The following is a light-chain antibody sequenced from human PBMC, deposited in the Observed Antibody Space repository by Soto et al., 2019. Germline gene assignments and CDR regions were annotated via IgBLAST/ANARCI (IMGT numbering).Light chain of an antibody. Sequence: DIQMTQSPSTLSASVGDRVTITCRASQTISRWLDWYEQKPGKAPKLLIYEASSLQSGVPSRFSGSGSGTEFTLTISRLQPDDFATYYCQHYNVYPWTFGQGTKVDIK. CDR2: EAS. CDR1: QTISRW. J-gene: IGKJ1*01. V-gene: IGKV1-5*03. CDR3: QHYNVYPWT.